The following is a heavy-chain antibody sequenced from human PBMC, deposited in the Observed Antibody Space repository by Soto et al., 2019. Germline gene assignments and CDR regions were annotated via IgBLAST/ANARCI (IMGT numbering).Heavy chain of an antibody. D-gene: IGHD2-2*02. CDR3: AHTDLGYCSSTSCYNDWYFDL. V-gene: IGHV2-5*02. Sequence: QITLKESGPTLVKPTQTLTLTCTFSGFSLSTSGVGVGWIRQPQGKALEWLALIYWDDDKRYSPSLKSRLTIPKDTSENQVVLTMTNMDPVDTATYYCAHTDLGYCSSTSCYNDWYFDLWGRGTLVTVSS. CDR2: IYWDDDK. CDR1: GFSLSTSGVG. J-gene: IGHJ2*01.